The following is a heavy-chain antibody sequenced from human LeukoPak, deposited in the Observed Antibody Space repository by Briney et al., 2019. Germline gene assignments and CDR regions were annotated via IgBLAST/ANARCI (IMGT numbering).Heavy chain of an antibody. CDR1: GGSFSGYY. V-gene: IGHV4-34*01. J-gene: IGHJ6*03. D-gene: IGHD2-2*01. Sequence: SETLSLTCAVYGGSFSGYYWSWIRQPPGKGLEWIGEINHSGSTNYNPSLKSRVTISVDTSKNQFSLKVSSVTAADTAVYYCARGDCSSTICYSPMDVWGKGTTVTVSS. CDR3: ARGDCSSTICYSPMDV. CDR2: INHSGST.